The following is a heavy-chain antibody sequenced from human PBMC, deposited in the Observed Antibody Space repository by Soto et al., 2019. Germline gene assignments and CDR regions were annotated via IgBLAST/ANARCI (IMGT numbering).Heavy chain of an antibody. V-gene: IGHV4-39*01. CDR3: ARRVGATLPDY. D-gene: IGHD1-26*01. J-gene: IGHJ4*02. CDR1: GGSISSSSYY. Sequence: SETLSLTCTVSGGSISSSSYYWGWIRQPPGKGLEWIGSIYYSGSTYYNPSLKSRVTISVDTSKNQFSLKLSSVTAADTAVYYCARRVGATLPDYWGQGTLVTVSS. CDR2: IYYSGST.